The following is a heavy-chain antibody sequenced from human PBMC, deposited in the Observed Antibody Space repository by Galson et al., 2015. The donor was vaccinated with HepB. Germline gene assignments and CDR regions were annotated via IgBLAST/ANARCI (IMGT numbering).Heavy chain of an antibody. J-gene: IGHJ4*02. V-gene: IGHV3-64D*06. CDR3: VKSDYDILTGYDH. CDR1: GFTFSRYA. Sequence: SLRLSCAASGFTFSRYAMNWVRQAPGKGLEYVSAISDNGGSTYYADSVKGRFTISRDNSKNTLYLQMSSLRAEDTAVYYCVKSDYDILTGYDHWGQGTLVTVSS. D-gene: IGHD3-9*01. CDR2: ISDNGGST.